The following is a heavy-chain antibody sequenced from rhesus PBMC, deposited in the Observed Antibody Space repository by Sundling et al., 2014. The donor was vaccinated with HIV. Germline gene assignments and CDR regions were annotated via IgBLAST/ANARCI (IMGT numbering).Heavy chain of an antibody. D-gene: IGHD3-3*01. CDR3: ARDYTIWTSSLGY. CDR1: GSSFSGYY. J-gene: IGHJ4*01. V-gene: IGHV4-165*01. CDR2: ISDTSGNT. Sequence: QVQLQESGPGLVKPSETLSLTCAVSGSSFSGYYWGWIRQPPGKGLEWIGYISDTSGNTDYNPSLKSRVTISTDTSKNQFSLKLTSVTAADTAVYYCARDYTIWTSSLGYWGQGVLVTVSS.